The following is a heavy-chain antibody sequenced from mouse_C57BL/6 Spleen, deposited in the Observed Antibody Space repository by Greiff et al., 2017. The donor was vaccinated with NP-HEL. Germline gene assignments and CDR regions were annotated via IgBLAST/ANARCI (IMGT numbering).Heavy chain of an antibody. V-gene: IGHV1-9*01. D-gene: IGHD1-1*01. CDR3: ARGGITTVVARGYFDV. CDR2: ILPGSGST. CDR1: GYTFTGYW. Sequence: VQLQQSGAELMKPGASVKLSCKATGYTFTGYWIEWVKQRPGHGLEWIGEILPGSGSTNYNEKFKGKATFTADTSSNTAYMQLSSLTTEDSAIYYCARGGITTVVARGYFDVWGTGTTVTVSS. J-gene: IGHJ1*03.